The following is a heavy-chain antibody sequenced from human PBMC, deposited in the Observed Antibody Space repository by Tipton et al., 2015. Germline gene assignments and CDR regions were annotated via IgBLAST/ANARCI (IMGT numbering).Heavy chain of an antibody. CDR1: GGSISSYY. Sequence: TLSLTCTVSGGSISSYYWNWIRQPPGKGLEWIGDIYYSGSTDYNPSLRSRVTISVDTSNKQFSLKLSFVTAADTAVYYCARGNPDSVGFSRRPFDVWGQGTLVTVSS. CDR3: ARGNPDSVGFSRRPFDV. D-gene: IGHD3-22*01. CDR2: IYYSGST. V-gene: IGHV4-59*01. J-gene: IGHJ3*01.